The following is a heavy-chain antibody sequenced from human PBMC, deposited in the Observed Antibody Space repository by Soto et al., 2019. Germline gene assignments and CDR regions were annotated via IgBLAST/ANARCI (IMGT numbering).Heavy chain of an antibody. V-gene: IGHV4-30-4*01. Sequence: SPTLSLTCTVSGGSINSGDYYWSWIRQPPGKGLEWIGNLYYTGSTYYNPSLKSRVTISVDTSKKQFSLMVTSVTAADTAVYYCARYRYSDSLKEYYFDYWGQGTLVTVSS. CDR1: GGSINSGDYY. CDR2: LYYTGST. D-gene: IGHD3-22*01. CDR3: ARYRYSDSLKEYYFDY. J-gene: IGHJ4*02.